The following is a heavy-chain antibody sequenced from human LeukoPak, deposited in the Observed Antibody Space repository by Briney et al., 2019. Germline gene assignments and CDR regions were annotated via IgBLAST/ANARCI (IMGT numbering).Heavy chain of an antibody. CDR1: GLTFSGFE. Sequence: GGSLRPSCVGSGLTFSGFEMNWVRQAPGKGLEWVSYISADGTTKSYADSVKGRFTISRDYAKNSLYLQMNSLRGEDTAIYYCVRRFRDWGQGTLVTVSS. J-gene: IGHJ4*02. CDR2: ISADGTTK. D-gene: IGHD5-24*01. CDR3: VRRFRD. V-gene: IGHV3-48*03.